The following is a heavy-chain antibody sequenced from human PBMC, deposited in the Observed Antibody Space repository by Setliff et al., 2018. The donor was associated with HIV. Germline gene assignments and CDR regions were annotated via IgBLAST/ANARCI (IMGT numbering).Heavy chain of an antibody. D-gene: IGHD6-19*01. CDR3: ARGEGSGWDTVEENYYNLDV. V-gene: IGHV1-69*13. J-gene: IGHJ6*02. Sequence: GASVKVSCKAPGGTFSASGFSWVRQAPGQGLEWMGGIIPAFGTADYAQKFQGRVTITADASTSTAYMELISLRSEDTAVYYCARGEGSGWDTVEENYYNLDVWGPGTTVTVSS. CDR1: GGTFSASG. CDR2: IIPAFGTA.